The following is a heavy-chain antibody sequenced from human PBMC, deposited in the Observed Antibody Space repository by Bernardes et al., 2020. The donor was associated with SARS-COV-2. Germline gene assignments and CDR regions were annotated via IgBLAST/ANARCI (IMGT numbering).Heavy chain of an antibody. CDR2: IYYSGST. CDR3: ARTGTTSLTDFGQFDF. CDR1: GDSIGSYY. V-gene: IGHV4-59*01. D-gene: IGHD1-7*01. Sequence: SETLSLTRSVSGDSIGSYYWSWIRQPPGRGLEWIGFIYYSGSTNYNPSLKSRLTISIDTSKNQFSLELTSVTAADTAVYYCARTGTTSLTDFGQFDFWGQGTLVTVSS. J-gene: IGHJ4*02.